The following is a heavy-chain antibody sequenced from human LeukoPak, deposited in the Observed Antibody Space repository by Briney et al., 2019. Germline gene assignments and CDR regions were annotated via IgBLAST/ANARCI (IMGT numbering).Heavy chain of an antibody. Sequence: GVSLRLSCAAPGFTFSSYWMSWVRQDPGKRQEGLANIKQDGSEKNCVDSVKGRFTISRDNAKNSLYLQMNSLRAEDTAVYYCARAGCGGDCWYYFDYWGQGTLVTVSS. CDR3: ARAGCGGDCWYYFDY. V-gene: IGHV3-7*01. CDR1: GFTFSSYW. J-gene: IGHJ4*02. CDR2: IKQDGSEK. D-gene: IGHD2-21*02.